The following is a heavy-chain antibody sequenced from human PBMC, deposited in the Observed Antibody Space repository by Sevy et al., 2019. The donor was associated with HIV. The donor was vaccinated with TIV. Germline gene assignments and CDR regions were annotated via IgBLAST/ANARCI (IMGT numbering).Heavy chain of an antibody. CDR3: ASDMTGPGLVVDGGDHAFDL. CDR1: GDSVSSNSAA. CDR2: TYHRSKWYN. J-gene: IGHJ3*01. V-gene: IGHV6-1*01. D-gene: IGHD6-19*01. Sequence: SQTLSLTCAISGDSVSSNSAAWNWIRQSPSRGLEWLGRTYHRSKWYNDYAVSVKSRITINPDTSKNQFSLQLNSVTPEDTAVYYCASDMTGPGLVVDGGDHAFDLWGQGTMVTVSS.